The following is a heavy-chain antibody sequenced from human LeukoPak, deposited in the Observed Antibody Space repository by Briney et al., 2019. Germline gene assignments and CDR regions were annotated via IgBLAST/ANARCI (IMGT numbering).Heavy chain of an antibody. V-gene: IGHV3-11*01. Sequence: PGGSLRLSCAASGFTFSDFHMSWIRQAPGKGLELVSYISSSGTYIYYADSVKGRFTISRDNAKNSLYMQMNNLRAEDTAVYYCARGNWFDPWGQGTLVTVSS. CDR1: GFTFSDFH. CDR2: ISSSGTYI. J-gene: IGHJ5*02. CDR3: ARGNWFDP.